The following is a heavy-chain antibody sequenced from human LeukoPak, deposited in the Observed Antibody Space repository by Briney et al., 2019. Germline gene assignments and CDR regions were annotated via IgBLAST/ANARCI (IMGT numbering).Heavy chain of an antibody. Sequence: GGSLRLSCAASGFTFSTYGMHWVRQAPGKGLEWVAVISYDGSNEYYADSVKGRFTISRDNSKNTLYLQMNSLRAEDTAVYYCAKDLYSSSWYRFDYWGQGTLVTASS. V-gene: IGHV3-30*18. CDR2: ISYDGSNE. D-gene: IGHD6-13*01. J-gene: IGHJ4*02. CDR3: AKDLYSSSWYRFDY. CDR1: GFTFSTYG.